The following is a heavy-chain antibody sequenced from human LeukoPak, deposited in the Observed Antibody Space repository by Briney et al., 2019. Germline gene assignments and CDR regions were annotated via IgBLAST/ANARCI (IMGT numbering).Heavy chain of an antibody. CDR1: GGSISSYY. CDR3: AGHHPRNTVDF. V-gene: IGHV4-59*08. D-gene: IGHD2/OR15-2a*01. Sequence: PSETLSLTCTVSGGSISSYYWSWIRQPPGKGLEWIAYISDIGSINYNPSLKSGVTISVDTSKNQFSLKLSSVTAADTAVYYCAGHHPRNTVDFWGQGTLVTVSS. J-gene: IGHJ4*02. CDR2: ISDIGSI.